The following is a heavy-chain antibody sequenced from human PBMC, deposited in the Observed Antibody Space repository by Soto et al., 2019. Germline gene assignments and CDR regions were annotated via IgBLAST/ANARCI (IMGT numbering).Heavy chain of an antibody. CDR3: ETKVRDDGFDI. CDR1: GGTFSRYA. J-gene: IGHJ3*02. Sequence: QVQLVQSGAEVQKPRSSVKVSCKASGGTFSRYAINWVRQAPGQGLEWMGGIIPIFGTANYAQKFQGRVTITADESTSTAYMDLSSLRSEDTAVYYCETKVRDDGFDIWGQGTMVTVSS. D-gene: IGHD2-2*01. CDR2: IIPIFGTA. V-gene: IGHV1-69*01.